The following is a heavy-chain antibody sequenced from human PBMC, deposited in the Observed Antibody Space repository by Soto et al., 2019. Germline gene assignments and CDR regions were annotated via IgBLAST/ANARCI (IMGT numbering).Heavy chain of an antibody. CDR1: GGSISSGDYY. CDR2: IYYSGST. CDR3: ARRLRFYWYFDL. D-gene: IGHD3-16*01. V-gene: IGHV4-30-4*01. Sequence: SETLSLTCTVSGGSISSGDYYWSWIRQPPGKGLEWIGYIYYSGSTYYNPSLKSRVTISVDTSKNQFSLKLSSVTAADTAVYYCARRLRFYWYFDLWGRGTLVTVSS. J-gene: IGHJ2*01.